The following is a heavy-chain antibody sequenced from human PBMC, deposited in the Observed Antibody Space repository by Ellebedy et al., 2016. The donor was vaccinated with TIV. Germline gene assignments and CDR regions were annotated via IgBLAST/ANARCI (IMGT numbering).Heavy chain of an antibody. CDR1: GFTFSSDA. CDR2: ISGSAGST. J-gene: IGHJ6*02. CDR3: VRGYDWGAYYYYGMDV. Sequence: GGSLRLXXAASGFTFSSDAMSWVRQAPGKGLEWVSAISGSAGSTYYADSVKGRFAISRDNSKNTLYLQMNSLRAEDTAVYYCVRGYDWGAYYYYGMDVWGQGTTVTVSS. V-gene: IGHV3-23*01. D-gene: IGHD5-12*01.